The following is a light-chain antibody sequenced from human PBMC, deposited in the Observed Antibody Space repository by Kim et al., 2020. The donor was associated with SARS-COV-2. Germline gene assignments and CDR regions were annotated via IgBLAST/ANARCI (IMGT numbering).Light chain of an antibody. CDR3: QSYDNRLV. J-gene: IGLJ2*01. V-gene: IGLV1-40*01. Sequence: APGQRVTISHTGNSSNIGAGYDVHLYQQLPGSAPKLLIYSNNKRPAGVPDRFSASKSGTSASLAITGLQAEDEGDYYCQSYDNRLVFGGGTQLTVL. CDR1: SSNIGAGYD. CDR2: SNN.